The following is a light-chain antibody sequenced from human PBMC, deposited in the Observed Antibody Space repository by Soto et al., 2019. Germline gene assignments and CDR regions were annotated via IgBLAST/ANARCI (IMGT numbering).Light chain of an antibody. CDR3: RSYTTSSTLV. J-gene: IGLJ3*02. Sequence: QSALTQPASVSGSPGQSITISCTGTSSDVGGYNYVSWYQHHPGKAPKLIICEVNNRPSGVSNRFSGSKSGNTASLTISGLQAEDEADYYCRSYTTSSTLVFGGGTKVTVL. V-gene: IGLV2-14*01. CDR2: EVN. CDR1: SSDVGGYNY.